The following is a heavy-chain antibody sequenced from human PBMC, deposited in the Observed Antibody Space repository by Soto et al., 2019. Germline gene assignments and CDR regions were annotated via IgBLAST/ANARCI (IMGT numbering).Heavy chain of an antibody. V-gene: IGHV3-30*18. Sequence: GGSLRLSCAASGFTFSSYGMHWVRQAPGKGLEWVAVISHDGSNKYYADSVKGRFTISRDNSKNTLYLQMNSLRAEDTAVYYYAKSRTLSHPEDIVVVPAALGWFDPWGQGTLVTVSS. J-gene: IGHJ5*02. CDR2: ISHDGSNK. CDR3: AKSRTLSHPEDIVVVPAALGWFDP. D-gene: IGHD2-2*01. CDR1: GFTFSSYG.